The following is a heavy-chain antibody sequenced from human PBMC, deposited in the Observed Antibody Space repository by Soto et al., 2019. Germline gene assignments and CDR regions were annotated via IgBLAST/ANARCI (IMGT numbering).Heavy chain of an antibody. J-gene: IGHJ4*02. CDR3: ANDGYCSSASCYWSY. V-gene: IGHV3-23*01. Sequence: GSLRLCCVASGYTLSNYAMYWVRPAPGKGLELVSGISGSGSNSDYIDSVKGRFTISRDNSKSTLYLQMNRLKAEDTAIYYCANDGYCSSASCYWSYWGQGTVVTVSS. D-gene: IGHD2-2*03. CDR1: GYTLSNYA. CDR2: ISGSGSNS.